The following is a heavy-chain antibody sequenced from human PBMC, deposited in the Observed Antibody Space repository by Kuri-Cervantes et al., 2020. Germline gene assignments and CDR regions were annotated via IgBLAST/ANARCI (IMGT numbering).Heavy chain of an antibody. Sequence: GGSPKTPCIASGFNFGDYAINWVSPVPGKVLKWIGFNRSKTYSATTENASVVKVRFIISRDDSKSIAYLQMNSLKTENTALYGWARGQHGLDYWGQGTLVTVSS. CDR2: NRSKTYSATT. V-gene: IGHV3-49*04. CDR3: ARGQHGLDY. CDR1: GFNFGDYA. J-gene: IGHJ4*02. D-gene: IGHD5-24*01.